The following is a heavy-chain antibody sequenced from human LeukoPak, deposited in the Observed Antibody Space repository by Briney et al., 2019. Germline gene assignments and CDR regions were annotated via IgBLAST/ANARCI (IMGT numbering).Heavy chain of an antibody. D-gene: IGHD2-21*01. J-gene: IGHJ4*02. CDR2: IYTSGST. CDR3: ARWDDCRYRRAIGGIDY. V-gene: IGHV4-4*09. Sequence: SETLSLTCTVSGGSISSYYWSWIRQPPGKGLEWIGYIYTSGSTNYNPSLKSRVTISVDTSKNQFSLKLSSVTAADTAVYYCARWDDCRYRRAIGGIDYWGQGTLVTVSS. CDR1: GGSISSYY.